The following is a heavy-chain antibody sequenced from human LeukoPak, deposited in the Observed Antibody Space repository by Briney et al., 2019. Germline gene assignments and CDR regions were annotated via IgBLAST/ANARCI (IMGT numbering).Heavy chain of an antibody. CDR3: ARRRYASSWYSAD. CDR1: GYSFSNYC. V-gene: IGHV5-51*01. J-gene: IGHJ4*02. CDR2: IYPGDSDT. D-gene: IGHD6-13*01. Sequence: HGESLKMSRKTAGYSFSNYCLGWVRQMPGKGLEWTGIIYPGDSDTRYSPSFQGQVTISADKSISTAYLQWSSLEASDTAMYYCARRRYASSWYSADWSLGTLVTVSS.